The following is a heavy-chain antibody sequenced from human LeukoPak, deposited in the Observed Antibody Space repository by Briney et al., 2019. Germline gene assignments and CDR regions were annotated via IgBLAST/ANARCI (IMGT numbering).Heavy chain of an antibody. Sequence: SETLSLTCTVSGGSLTSYYWSWIRQPPGKGLEWIGHMSYSGSTNYNPSLKSRVTISLDTPKNQFSLKLSSVTAADTAVYYCARNRGGATAGFDPWGQGTLVTVSS. CDR1: GGSLTSYY. CDR3: ARNRGGATAGFDP. D-gene: IGHD6-13*01. J-gene: IGHJ5*02. CDR2: MSYSGST. V-gene: IGHV4-59*01.